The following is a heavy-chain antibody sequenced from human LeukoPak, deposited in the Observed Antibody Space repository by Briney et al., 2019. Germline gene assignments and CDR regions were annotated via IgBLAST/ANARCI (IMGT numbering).Heavy chain of an antibody. CDR2: IWYDGSNK. CDR1: GFTFSSYG. CDR3: ARERPRLGPDIVVVVAAFDY. D-gene: IGHD2-15*01. V-gene: IGHV3-33*01. Sequence: HSGGSLRLSCAASGFTFSSYGMHWARQAPGKGLEWVAVIWYDGSNKYYADSVKGRFTISRDNSKNTLYLQMNSLRAEDTAVHYCARERPRLGPDIVVVVAAFDYWGQGTLVTVSS. J-gene: IGHJ4*02.